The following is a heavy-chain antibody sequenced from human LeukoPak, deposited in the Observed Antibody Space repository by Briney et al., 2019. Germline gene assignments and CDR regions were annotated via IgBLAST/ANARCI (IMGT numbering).Heavy chain of an antibody. Sequence: GGSLRLSCAASGFTFSSYSMNWVRQAPGKGLEWVSSISSSSSYIYYADSVKGRFTVSRDNAKNSVYLQMNSLRAGDTAVYYCARDKWLTTTHYFDYWGQGTLVTVSS. CDR1: GFTFSSYS. CDR3: ARDKWLTTTHYFDY. D-gene: IGHD4-11*01. CDR2: ISSSSSYI. V-gene: IGHV3-21*01. J-gene: IGHJ4*02.